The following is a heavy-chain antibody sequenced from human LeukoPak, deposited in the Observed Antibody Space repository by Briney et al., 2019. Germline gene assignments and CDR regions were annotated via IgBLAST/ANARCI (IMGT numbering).Heavy chain of an antibody. CDR3: ARDPYSGSYGDYYYYYMDV. CDR1: GFTFSSYS. D-gene: IGHD1-26*01. J-gene: IGHJ6*03. CDR2: ISSSSSYI. Sequence: GGSLRLSCAASGFTFSSYSMNWVRQAPGKGLEWVSSISSSSSYIYYADSVKGRFTISRDNAKNSLYLQMNSLRPEDTAVYYCARDPYSGSYGDYYYYYMDVWGKGTTVTISS. V-gene: IGHV3-21*01.